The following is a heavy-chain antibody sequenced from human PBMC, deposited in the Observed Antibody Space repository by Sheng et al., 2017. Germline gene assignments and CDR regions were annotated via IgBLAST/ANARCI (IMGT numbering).Heavy chain of an antibody. Sequence: QVQLVESGGDLVSPGGSLRLSCSGSGFSFGDYYMSWLRQPPGRGLEWLSYISPSGSHKNSADSVKGRFTISRDNARNSLFLQMNSLSPEDTAVYYCARVGFPYNAGWYVAYWGQATLVTVSS. CDR1: GFSFGDYY. D-gene: IGHD1-20*01. CDR3: ARVGFPYNAGWYVAY. V-gene: IGHV3-11*06. CDR2: ISPSGSHK. J-gene: IGHJ4*02.